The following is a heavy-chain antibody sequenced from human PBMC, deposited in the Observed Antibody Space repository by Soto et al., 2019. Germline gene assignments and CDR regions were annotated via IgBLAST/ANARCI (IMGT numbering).Heavy chain of an antibody. CDR3: ARGQKAARLYYYYGMDV. D-gene: IGHD6-6*01. J-gene: IGHJ6*02. V-gene: IGHV1-2*04. Sequence: ASVKVSCKASGYTFTGYYMHWVRQAPGQGLVCIGWINHNSVGTNFAQNFQGWVPMTRDTSFSTVYMELSRLRSDDTAFYYCARGQKAARLYYYYGMDVWGQGTTVTVSS. CDR1: GYTFTGYY. CDR2: INHNSVGT.